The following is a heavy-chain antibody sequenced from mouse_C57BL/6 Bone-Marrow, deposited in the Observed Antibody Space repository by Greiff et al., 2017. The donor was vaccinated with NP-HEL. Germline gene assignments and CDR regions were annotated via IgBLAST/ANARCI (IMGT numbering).Heavy chain of an antibody. CDR2: INPNNGGT. Sequence: EVQGVESGPELVKPGASVKIPCKASGYTFTDYNMDWVKQSHGKSLEWIGDINPNNGGTIYNQKFKGKATLTVDKSSSTAYMELRSLTSEDTAVYYCATYYDYYGGFAYWGQGTLVTVSA. J-gene: IGHJ3*01. V-gene: IGHV1-18*01. CDR3: ATYYDYYGGFAY. D-gene: IGHD2-4*01. CDR1: GYTFTDYN.